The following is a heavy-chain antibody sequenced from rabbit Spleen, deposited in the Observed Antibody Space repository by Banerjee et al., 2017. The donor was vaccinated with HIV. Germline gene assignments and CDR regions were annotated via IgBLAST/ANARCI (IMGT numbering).Heavy chain of an antibody. CDR2: IYTGSGTT. CDR3: ARDVDTIYFRLGL. J-gene: IGHJ4*01. Sequence: QEQLEESGGDLVKPEGSLTLTCTASGFSFSSSYWICWVRQAPGKGLEWIGCIYTGSGTTYYASWAKGRFTISKTSSTTVTLQMTSLTAADTATYFCARDVDTIYFRLGLWGPGTLVTVS. D-gene: IGHD1-1*01. CDR1: GFSFSSSYW. V-gene: IGHV1S45*01.